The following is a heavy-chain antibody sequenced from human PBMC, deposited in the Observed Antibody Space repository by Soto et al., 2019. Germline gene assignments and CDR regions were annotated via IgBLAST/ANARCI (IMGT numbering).Heavy chain of an antibody. CDR3: ARDLAAVPRAFDY. J-gene: IGHJ4*02. Sequence: SETLSLTCTVSGGSISSYFYIWVRQPPGKGLEWIGSVYCTGTTDYNPSLKSRVTISVDTSKTQFSLNLRSVTAADTAVYYCARDLAAVPRAFDYWGRGTLVTSPQ. CDR1: GGSISSYF. CDR2: VYCTGTT. D-gene: IGHD6-13*01. V-gene: IGHV4-59*01.